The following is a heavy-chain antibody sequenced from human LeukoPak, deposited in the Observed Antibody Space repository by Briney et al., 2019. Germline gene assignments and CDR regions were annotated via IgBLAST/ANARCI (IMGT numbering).Heavy chain of an antibody. CDR3: ARRLTTSQDLDY. Sequence: ASVKVSCKASGYTFTGHYMYWVRQAPGQGLEWMGWINPNSGDTNYAQKFQGRVTMTRDTSISTDYMDLNRLTSDDTAVYYCARRLTTSQDLDYWGQGTLVTVSS. D-gene: IGHD2-2*01. CDR2: INPNSGDT. J-gene: IGHJ4*02. V-gene: IGHV1-2*02. CDR1: GYTFTGHY.